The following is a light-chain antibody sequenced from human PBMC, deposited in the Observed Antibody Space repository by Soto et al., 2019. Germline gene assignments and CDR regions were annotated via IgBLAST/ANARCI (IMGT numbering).Light chain of an antibody. CDR1: QGISTY. V-gene: IGKV1-9*01. J-gene: IGKJ4*01. Sequence: DIQLTQSPSFLSASVGDRVTITCRASQGISTYLAWYQQNPGKATKLLIYAASTLQSGVPSRFSGSGSGTDFALTISSLQPEDFATYYCQQLYSSPLTFGGGTKVEIK. CDR3: QQLYSSPLT. CDR2: AAS.